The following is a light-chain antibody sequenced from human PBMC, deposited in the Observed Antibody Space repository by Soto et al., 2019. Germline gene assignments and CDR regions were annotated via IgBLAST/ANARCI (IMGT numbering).Light chain of an antibody. CDR2: GAS. J-gene: IGKJ1*01. CDR3: QQYNNLPPT. V-gene: IGKV3-15*01. Sequence: ETVMTQSPATLSVSPGEGATLSCRATESINQNLAWYQQKPGQAPRLLIHGASYRATGIPDRFSGSGSGAEFTLTISSLQSEDFAIYYCQQYNNLPPTFGQGTKVDIK. CDR1: ESINQN.